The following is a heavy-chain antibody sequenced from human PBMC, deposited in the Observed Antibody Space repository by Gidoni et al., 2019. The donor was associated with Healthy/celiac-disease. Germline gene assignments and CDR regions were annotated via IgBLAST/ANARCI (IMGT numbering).Heavy chain of an antibody. Sequence: QVQLQQWGAGLLKPSEPLSLTCAVSGGSFSGYYWSWIRQPPGQGLEWIGEINHSGSTNYNPSLKSRVTISVDTSKNQFSRKLSSVTAADTAVYYCARDPSNYDYVWGSYRSGIDYWGQGTLVTVSS. CDR1: GGSFSGYY. V-gene: IGHV4-34*01. D-gene: IGHD3-16*02. J-gene: IGHJ4*02. CDR3: ARDPSNYDYVWGSYRSGIDY. CDR2: INHSGST.